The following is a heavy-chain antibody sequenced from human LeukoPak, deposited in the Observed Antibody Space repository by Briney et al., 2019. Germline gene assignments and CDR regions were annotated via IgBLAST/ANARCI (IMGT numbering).Heavy chain of an antibody. CDR1: GGSISSYY. CDR3: ARGHSSVVTAIPFYFDY. Sequence: SETLSLTCTVSGGSISSYYWSWIRQPPGKGLEWIGEINHGGSTNYNPSLKSRVTISVDTSKNQFSLKLNSVTAADTAVYYCARGHSSVVTAIPFYFDYWGQGTLVTVSS. J-gene: IGHJ4*02. CDR2: INHGGST. V-gene: IGHV4-34*01. D-gene: IGHD2-21*02.